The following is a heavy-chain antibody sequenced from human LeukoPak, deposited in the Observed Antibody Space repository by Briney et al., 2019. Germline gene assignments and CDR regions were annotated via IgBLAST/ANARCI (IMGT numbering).Heavy chain of an antibody. V-gene: IGHV4-39*07. Sequence: SETLSLTCIVSGGSISSSYQYWGWIRQPPGKGLEWTGTIHYSGSTYYDPSLRSRVTISIDAPKNQFSLKLSSVTAADTAVYYCARDRGSGSPPEYWGQGILVTVSS. J-gene: IGHJ4*02. CDR3: ARDRGSGSPPEY. CDR1: GGSISSSYQY. D-gene: IGHD3-10*01. CDR2: IHYSGST.